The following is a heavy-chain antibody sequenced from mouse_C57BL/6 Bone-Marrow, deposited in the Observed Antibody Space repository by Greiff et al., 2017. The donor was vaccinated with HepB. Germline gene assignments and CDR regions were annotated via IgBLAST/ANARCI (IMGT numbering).Heavy chain of an antibody. D-gene: IGHD1-1*01. V-gene: IGHV1-69*01. CDR1: GYTFTSYW. J-gene: IGHJ2*01. Sequence: VQLQQPGAELVLPGASVKLSCKASGYTFTSYWMHWVKQRPGQGLEWTGEIDPSDSYTNYNQKFKGKSTLTVDKSSSTDYMQLSSLTSEDSAVYYCARNYCGSSYPYSFDYWGQGTTRTVSS. CDR2: IDPSDSYT. CDR3: ARNYCGSSYPYSFDY.